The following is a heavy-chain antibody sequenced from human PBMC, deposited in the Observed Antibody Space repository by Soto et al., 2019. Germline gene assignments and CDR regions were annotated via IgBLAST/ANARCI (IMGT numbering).Heavy chain of an antibody. CDR3: AHRQHMFVYYDSSGYWFDP. V-gene: IGHV2-5*01. J-gene: IGHJ5*02. CDR2: IYWNDDK. D-gene: IGHD3-22*01. CDR1: GFSLSTSGVG. Sequence: QITLKESGPTLVKPTQTLTLTCTFSGFSLSTSGVGVGWIRQPPGKALEWLSLIYWNDDKRYSPSLKSRPTITKDTTKNPVVLTRTNMDPVDTATYYCAHRQHMFVYYDSSGYWFDPRGEGTMVTVSS.